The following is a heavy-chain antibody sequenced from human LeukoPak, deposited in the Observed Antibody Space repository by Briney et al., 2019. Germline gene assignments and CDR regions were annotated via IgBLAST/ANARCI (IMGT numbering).Heavy chain of an antibody. J-gene: IGHJ4*02. CDR2: IWYDGTNK. Sequence: GGSLRLSCAASGFSFSNYGMHWVRQAPGKGLEWVAVIWYDGTNKYYADSVKGRFTISRDNSKNTLYLQMNSLRAEDTAVYYCAGSSWGSYYPLFDYWGQGTLVTVSS. CDR3: AGSSWGSYYPLFDY. D-gene: IGHD3-10*01. CDR1: GFSFSNYG. V-gene: IGHV3-33*01.